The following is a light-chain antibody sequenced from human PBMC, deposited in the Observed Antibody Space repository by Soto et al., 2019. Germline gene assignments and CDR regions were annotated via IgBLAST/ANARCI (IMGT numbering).Light chain of an antibody. CDR3: QSYDNSLSGSYV. Sequence: QSVLTQPPSVSGAPGQRVTISCTGSSSNIGANYDVHWYQSLPGTAPKLLIYANINRPSGDPDRFSGSKSGTSASLAITGLQAEDEADYYCQSYDNSLSGSYVFGAGTKVTVL. CDR2: ANI. V-gene: IGLV1-40*01. J-gene: IGLJ1*01. CDR1: SSNIGANYD.